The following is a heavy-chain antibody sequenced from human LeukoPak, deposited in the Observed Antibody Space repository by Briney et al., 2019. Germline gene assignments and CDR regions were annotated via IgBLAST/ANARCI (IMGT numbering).Heavy chain of an antibody. CDR1: GGSFSGYY. J-gene: IGHJ4*02. CDR3: ARDNSGDGYNSDY. Sequence: ETLSLTCTVYGGSFSGYYWSWIRQPPGKGLEWVANIKQDGSEKYYVDSVKGRFTISRDNAKNSLYLQMNSLRAEDTAVYYCARDNSGDGYNSDYWGQGTLVTVSS. V-gene: IGHV3-7*01. D-gene: IGHD5-24*01. CDR2: IKQDGSEK.